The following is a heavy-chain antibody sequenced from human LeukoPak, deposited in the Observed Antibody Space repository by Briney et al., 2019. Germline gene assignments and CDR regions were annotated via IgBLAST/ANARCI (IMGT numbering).Heavy chain of an antibody. J-gene: IGHJ1*01. CDR3: ALGYCGAGSCYAREYFQH. Sequence: SETLSLTCTVSGDSISSSSYYWGWIRQPPGKGLEWIGSIYNSGSTYYNPSLKSRVTISVDTSKNQFSLNLYSVTAAHRAVYYCALGYCGAGSCYAREYFQHWGQGTLVTVSS. CDR2: IYNSGST. V-gene: IGHV4-39*01. CDR1: GDSISSSSYY. D-gene: IGHD2-15*01.